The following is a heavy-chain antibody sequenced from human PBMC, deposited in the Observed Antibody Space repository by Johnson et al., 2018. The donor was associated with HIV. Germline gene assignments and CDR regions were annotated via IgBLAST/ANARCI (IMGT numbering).Heavy chain of an antibody. V-gene: IGHV3-30*04. CDR1: GFTFSRYA. Sequence: QVQLVESGGGVVQPGRSLRLSCAASGFTFSRYAMHWVRQAPGKGLEWVAVISYDGSNKYYADSVKGRFTISRDNSKNTLYLQMNSLRAEDTAGYYCARDRSDRGVPIYWGQGTMVTVSS. J-gene: IGHJ3*01. CDR3: ARDRSDRGVPIY. CDR2: ISYDGSNK. D-gene: IGHD3-10*01.